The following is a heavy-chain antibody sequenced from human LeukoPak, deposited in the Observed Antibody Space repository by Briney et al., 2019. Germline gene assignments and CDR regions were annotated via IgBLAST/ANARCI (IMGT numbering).Heavy chain of an antibody. J-gene: IGHJ4*02. D-gene: IGHD2-2*01. CDR2: INPNSGGT. Sequence: GASVKVSCKASGYTFTRYYMHWVRQAPGQGLEWMGWINPNSGGTNYAQKFQGRVTMTRDTSISTAYMELSRLRSDDTAVYYCARGDVVVPAATDYWGQGTLVTVSS. CDR3: ARGDVVVPAATDY. CDR1: GYTFTRYY. V-gene: IGHV1-2*02.